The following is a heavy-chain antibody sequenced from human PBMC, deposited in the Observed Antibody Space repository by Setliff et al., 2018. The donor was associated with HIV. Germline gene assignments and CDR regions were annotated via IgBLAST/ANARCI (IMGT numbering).Heavy chain of an antibody. CDR3: ARKGVDLYFGVDAFDM. Sequence: SETLSLTCAVYGGSFSNYYWSWIRQTPGEGPEWIGEINHSEITKYNPSLESRVTISLDTSKNQFSLKLTSVTAADTPVYYCARKGVDLYFGVDAFDMWGQGTMVTVSS. CDR2: INHSEIT. D-gene: IGHD3-10*01. V-gene: IGHV4-34*01. CDR1: GGSFSNYY. J-gene: IGHJ3*02.